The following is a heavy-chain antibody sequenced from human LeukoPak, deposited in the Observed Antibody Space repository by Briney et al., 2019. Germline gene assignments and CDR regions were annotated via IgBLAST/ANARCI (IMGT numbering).Heavy chain of an antibody. Sequence: SETLSLTCAVYGGSFSGYYWSWIRQPPGKGLEWIGEINHSGSTNYNPSLKSRVTISVDTSKNQFSLKLSSVTAADTAVYYCARAGQPGYWGQGTLVTVSS. CDR3: ARAGQPGY. CDR1: GGSFSGYY. V-gene: IGHV4-34*01. CDR2: INHSGST. J-gene: IGHJ4*02. D-gene: IGHD3-10*01.